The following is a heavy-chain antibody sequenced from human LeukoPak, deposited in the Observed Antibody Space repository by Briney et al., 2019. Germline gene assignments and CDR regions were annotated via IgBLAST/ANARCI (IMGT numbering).Heavy chain of an antibody. J-gene: IGHJ4*02. D-gene: IGHD1-26*01. Sequence: PSETLSLTCTVSGGSISSYYWSWIRQPPGKGLEWIGYIYYSGSTNYNPSLKSRVTISVDTSKNQFSLKLSSVTAADTAVYYCARARGSYLLHDYWGQGTLVTVSS. CDR1: GGSISSYY. V-gene: IGHV4-59*01. CDR2: IYYSGST. CDR3: ARARGSYLLHDY.